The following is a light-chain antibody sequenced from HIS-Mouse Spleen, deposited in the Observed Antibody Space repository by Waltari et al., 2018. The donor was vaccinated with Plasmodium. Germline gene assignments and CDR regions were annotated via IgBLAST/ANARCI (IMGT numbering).Light chain of an antibody. CDR1: QSISNY. J-gene: IGKJ1*01. CDR3: QQSYSTWT. V-gene: IGKV1-39*01. Sequence: DIQMTQSPSSLSSSLGDRVTITCRASQSISNYLNWYKQKPGKAPKFLIYAASTLQSGFPSRFSGSGSETDFTLTISSLQPEDFATYYCQQSYSTWTFGQGTKVEIK. CDR2: AAS.